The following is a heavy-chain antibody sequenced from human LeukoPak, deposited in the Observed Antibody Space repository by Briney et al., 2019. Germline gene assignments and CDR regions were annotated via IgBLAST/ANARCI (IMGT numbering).Heavy chain of an antibody. CDR1: SGSISTSNYY. Sequence: SETLSLTCTVSSGSISTSNYYWGWVRQPPGKALEWIGNIFYTGSTYYSPSLKSRVTISLDTSRNQFSLKLNSVTPEDTAVYYCARDYGALDYWGQGTLVTVSS. J-gene: IGHJ4*02. CDR3: ARDYGALDY. D-gene: IGHD3-3*02. CDR2: IFYTGST. V-gene: IGHV4-39*07.